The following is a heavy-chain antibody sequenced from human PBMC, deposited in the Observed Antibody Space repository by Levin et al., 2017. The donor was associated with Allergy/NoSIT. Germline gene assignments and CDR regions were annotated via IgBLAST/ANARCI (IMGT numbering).Heavy chain of an antibody. Sequence: LVKVSCKVSGGAFSSYTFNWVRQAPGQGLEWMGGIIPIFGRTHYAQNFQGRVTITADESTTTVYVELTSLKSDDTAVYYFARGRGIALITHPSSYWFFDVWGRGTLVTVSS. CDR3: ARGRGIALITHPSSYWFFDV. CDR2: IIPIFGRT. V-gene: IGHV1-69*13. J-gene: IGHJ2*01. CDR1: GGAFSSYT. D-gene: IGHD2-8*01.